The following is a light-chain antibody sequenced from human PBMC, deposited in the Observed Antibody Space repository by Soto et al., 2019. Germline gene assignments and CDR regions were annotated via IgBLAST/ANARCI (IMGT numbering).Light chain of an antibody. CDR3: LQHYAFPFT. V-gene: IGKV1-17*01. J-gene: IGKJ3*01. CDR2: TIS. Sequence: DIQMTQSPSSLSASVGGRVTITCRASQDIGTSLDWFQQKPGTPPKRLIYTISDLQSGVPSRFSGSRSGTEFTLTISSLQPEDSATYYCLQHYAFPFTCGPGTKVHV. CDR1: QDIGTS.